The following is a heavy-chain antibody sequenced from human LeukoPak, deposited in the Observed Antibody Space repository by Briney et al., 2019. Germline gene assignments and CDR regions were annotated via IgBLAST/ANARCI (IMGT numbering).Heavy chain of an antibody. D-gene: IGHD1-14*01. CDR3: ARGPTSGMDYYYYYMDV. J-gene: IGHJ6*03. CDR1: GFTFSSYA. V-gene: IGHV3-64*01. Sequence: GGSLRLSCAASGFTFSSYAMHWVRQAPGKGLEYVSAISSNGGSTYYANSVKGRFTISRDNSKNTLYLQMGSLRAEDMAVYYCARGPTSGMDYYYYYMDVWGKGTTVTVSS. CDR2: ISSNGGST.